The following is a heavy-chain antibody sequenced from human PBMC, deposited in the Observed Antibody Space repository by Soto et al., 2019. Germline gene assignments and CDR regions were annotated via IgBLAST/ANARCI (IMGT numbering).Heavy chain of an antibody. D-gene: IGHD6-19*01. J-gene: IGHJ5*02. Sequence: GASVKVSCKASGYTFTSYAMHWVRQAPGQRLEWMGWINAGNGNTKYSQKFQGRVTITRDTSASTAYMELSSLRSEDTAVYYCARVRGIAVAGVGWFDPWGQGTLVTVSS. V-gene: IGHV1-3*01. CDR3: ARVRGIAVAGVGWFDP. CDR2: INAGNGNT. CDR1: GYTFTSYA.